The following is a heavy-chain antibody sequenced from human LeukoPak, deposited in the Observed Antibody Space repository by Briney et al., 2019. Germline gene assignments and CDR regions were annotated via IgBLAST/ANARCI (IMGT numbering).Heavy chain of an antibody. CDR2: INHSGST. CDR1: GGSFSGYY. Sequence: PSETLSLTCAVYGGSFSGYYWSWIRQPPGKGLEWIGEINHSGSTNYNPSLKSRVTISVDTSKNQFSLKLSSVTAADTAVYYCVTQDSSGYYYEGYWGQGTLVTVSS. D-gene: IGHD3-22*01. CDR3: VTQDSSGYYYEGY. J-gene: IGHJ4*02. V-gene: IGHV4-34*01.